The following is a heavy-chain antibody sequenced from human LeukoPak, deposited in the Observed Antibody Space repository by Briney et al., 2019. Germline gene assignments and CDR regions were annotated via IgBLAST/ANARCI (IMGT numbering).Heavy chain of an antibody. J-gene: IGHJ4*02. CDR2: ISWNSGSI. Sequence: PGGSLRLSCAASGFTFDDYAMHWVRQAPGKGLEWVSGISWNSGSIGYADSVKGRFTISRDNAKNSLYLQMNSLRAEDMALYYCAKSRGIAVAGTNFDYWGQGTLVTVSS. CDR1: GFTFDDYA. V-gene: IGHV3-9*03. CDR3: AKSRGIAVAGTNFDY. D-gene: IGHD6-19*01.